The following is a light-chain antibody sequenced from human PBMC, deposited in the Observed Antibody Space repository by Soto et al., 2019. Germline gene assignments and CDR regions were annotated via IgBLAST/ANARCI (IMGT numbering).Light chain of an antibody. Sequence: QAVVTQPPSVSGAPGQRVTISCTGSSSNIGAGYDVHWYQQLPGTAPKLLIYGNSNRPSGVPDRFSGSKSGTSASLAITGRQAEEGADYYCQAYDRSLGGVVFGGGTKVTVL. CDR1: SSNIGAGYD. J-gene: IGLJ2*01. CDR3: QAYDRSLGGVV. CDR2: GNS. V-gene: IGLV1-40*01.